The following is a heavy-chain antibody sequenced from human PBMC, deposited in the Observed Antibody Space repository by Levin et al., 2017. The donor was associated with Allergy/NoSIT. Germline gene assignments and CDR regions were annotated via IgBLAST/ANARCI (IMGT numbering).Heavy chain of an antibody. Sequence: GESLKISCAASGFTFSSYSMNWVRQAPGKGLEWVSSISSSSSYIYYADSVKGRFTISRDNAKNSLYLQMNSLRAEDTAVYYCASGVVPAAMLPIYWGQGTLVTVSS. J-gene: IGHJ4*02. CDR1: GFTFSSYS. CDR2: ISSSSSYI. CDR3: ASGVVPAAMLPIY. V-gene: IGHV3-21*01. D-gene: IGHD2-2*01.